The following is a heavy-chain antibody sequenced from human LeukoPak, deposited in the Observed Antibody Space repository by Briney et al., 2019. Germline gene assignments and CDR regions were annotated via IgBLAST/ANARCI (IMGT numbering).Heavy chain of an antibody. J-gene: IGHJ4*02. V-gene: IGHV4-59*12. D-gene: IGHD5-12*01. CDR3: AREPIVATIDY. Sequence: SETLSLTCSVSGDSIGTYWWTWIRQPPGKGLEWIGHIYHIGSTNYNPSLKSRVTISVDTSKNQFSLKLSSVTAADTAVYYCAREPIVATIDYWGQGTLVTVSS. CDR2: IYHIGST. CDR1: GDSIGTYW.